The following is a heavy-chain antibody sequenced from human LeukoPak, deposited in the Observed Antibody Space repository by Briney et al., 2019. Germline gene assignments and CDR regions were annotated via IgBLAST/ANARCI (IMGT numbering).Heavy chain of an antibody. V-gene: IGHV3-33*06. CDR1: GFTFSHFG. J-gene: IGHJ1*01. D-gene: IGHD4-11*01. CDR3: AKDAQRGFDYSNSLEY. CDR2: IWSDGTNK. Sequence: GGSLRLTCAASGFTFSHFGFHWVRQAPGKGLEGVAVIWSDGTNKYYGDSVKGRFIIYRDDSHNTVYLQMNSLRVQDTAIYYCAKDAQRGFDYSNSLEYWGQGSLVTVSS.